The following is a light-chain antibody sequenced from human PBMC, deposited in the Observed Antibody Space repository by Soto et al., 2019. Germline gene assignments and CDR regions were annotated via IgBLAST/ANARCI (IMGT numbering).Light chain of an antibody. CDR2: EDI. V-gene: IGLV2-23*01. CDR1: ISDVGRYNL. CDR3: CSYAGGASVV. J-gene: IGLJ2*01. Sequence: QSALTQPASVSGSPGQSITISCTGTISDVGRYNLVSWYQQHPDKAPKLIIYEDIERPSGLSHRFSGSTSGNTASLTISGLQTEDEAKYFCCSYAGGASVVFGGGTKLTVL.